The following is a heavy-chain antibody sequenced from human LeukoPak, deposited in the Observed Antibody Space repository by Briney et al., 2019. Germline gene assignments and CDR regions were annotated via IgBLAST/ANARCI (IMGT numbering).Heavy chain of an antibody. CDR1: GYTFTSFY. CDR3: ARDPYGSGD. J-gene: IGHJ4*02. Sequence: ASVKVSCKASGYTFTSFYIHWVRQAPGQGLEWMGIINPSGGSTSYAQQFQGRVTMTRDTSTSTVYMELSSLSSEDTAVYYCARDPYGSGDWGQGTLVTVSS. V-gene: IGHV1-46*01. D-gene: IGHD3-10*01. CDR2: INPSGGST.